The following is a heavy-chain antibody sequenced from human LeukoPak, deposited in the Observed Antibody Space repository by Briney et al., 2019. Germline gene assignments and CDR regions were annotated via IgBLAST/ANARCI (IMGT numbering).Heavy chain of an antibody. D-gene: IGHD1-20*01. V-gene: IGHV1-2*02. CDR1: GYSFIDDY. J-gene: IGHJ4*02. CDR2: INPLTGFT. CDR3: APTPEAYTSNWNV. Sequence: GASVKVSCTASGYSFIDDYMHWVRQAPGQGLEWMGWINPLTGFTNYAQKFQGRVTMTRDTSISTAYMEVARLRFDDTAVYYCAPTPEAYTSNWNVWGQGTLVTVSS.